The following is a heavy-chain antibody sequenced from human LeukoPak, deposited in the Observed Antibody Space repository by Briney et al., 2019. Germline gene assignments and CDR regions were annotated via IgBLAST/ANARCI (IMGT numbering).Heavy chain of an antibody. CDR3: AKDLSDLDAFDI. CDR2: ISGSGSST. V-gene: IGHV3-23*01. Sequence: GGSLRLSCAASGFTFSSYAMSWVRQAPGKGLEWVSAISGSGSSTYYADSVKGRFTISRDNSKNTLYLQMNSLRAEDTAVYYCAKDLSDLDAFDIWGQGTMVTVSS. D-gene: IGHD2/OR15-2a*01. CDR1: GFTFSSYA. J-gene: IGHJ3*02.